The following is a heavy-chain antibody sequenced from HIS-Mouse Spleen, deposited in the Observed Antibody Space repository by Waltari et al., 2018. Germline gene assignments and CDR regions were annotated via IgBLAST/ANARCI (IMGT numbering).Heavy chain of an antibody. D-gene: IGHD3-3*01. Sequence: QVHLQESGPGLVKPSQTLSLTCTVSGGSISSGGYYWSWIRQHPGKGLEWIGYIYYSGSHYYNPSLKSRVTRAVDTSKNQFSLKLSSVTAADTAVYYCARSPYYDFWSGYSDNWFDPWGQGTLVTVSS. CDR3: ARSPYYDFWSGYSDNWFDP. J-gene: IGHJ5*02. CDR1: GGSISSGGYY. CDR2: IYYSGSH. V-gene: IGHV4-31*03.